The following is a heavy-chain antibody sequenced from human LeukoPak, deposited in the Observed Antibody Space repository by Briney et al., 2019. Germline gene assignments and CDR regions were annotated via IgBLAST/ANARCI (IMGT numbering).Heavy chain of an antibody. V-gene: IGHV4-38-2*01. CDR2: IYHSGST. CDR1: GYSISSGYY. Sequence: SETLSLTCAISGYSISSGYYWGWIRQPPGKGLEWIGSIYHSGSTYYSPSLKGRVTISVDTSKNQFSLKLSSVTAADTAVYYCARQRYSSSPYFDYWGQGTLVTVSS. J-gene: IGHJ4*02. D-gene: IGHD6-13*01. CDR3: ARQRYSSSPYFDY.